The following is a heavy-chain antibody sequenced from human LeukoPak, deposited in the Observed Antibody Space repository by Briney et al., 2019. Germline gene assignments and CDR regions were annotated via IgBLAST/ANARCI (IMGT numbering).Heavy chain of an antibody. D-gene: IGHD3-16*01. CDR2: ISGGGVTT. CDR3: ARNQQLGGHSYYYYGMDV. V-gene: IGHV3-23*01. J-gene: IGHJ6*02. Sequence: GGSLRLSCVGSGFTSIAYALTWARQAPGKGLEWVSGISGGGVTTYYADSVKGRFTISRDNSKNTLYLQMSSLRADDTAIYYCARNQQLGGHSYYYYGMDVWGQGTTVTVSS. CDR1: GFTSIAYA.